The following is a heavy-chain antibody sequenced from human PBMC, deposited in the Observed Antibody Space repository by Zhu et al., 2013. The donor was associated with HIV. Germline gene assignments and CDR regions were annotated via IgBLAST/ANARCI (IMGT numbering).Heavy chain of an antibody. CDR1: GYTFTGYY. CDR2: INPDSGDT. Sequence: QVHLVQSGAEVKKPGASVKVSCKASGYTFTGYYMHWVRQAPGQGLEWMGWINPDSGDTNSAPKFQGRVTMTRDTSISTAYLELSSLRSDDTAMYYCARCPDSSGYFDPWGQGTLVTVSS. CDR3: ARCPDSSGYFDP. D-gene: IGHD3-22*01. V-gene: IGHV1-2*02. J-gene: IGHJ5*02.